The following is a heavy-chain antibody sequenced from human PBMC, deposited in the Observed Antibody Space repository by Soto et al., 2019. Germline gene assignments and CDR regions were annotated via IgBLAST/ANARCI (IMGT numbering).Heavy chain of an antibody. CDR2: LKQDENGK. CDR1: GFTFSSRW. Sequence: EVQLVESGGGLVQPGGSLRLSCAASGFTFSSRWMTWVRQAPGKGLEWVANLKQDENGKDYVDSVKGRFTISRDNAKNSLYLQMNSLGAEDTAVYYCASHDGPAAAGLVLDFWGQGTLVTVSS. V-gene: IGHV3-7*02. J-gene: IGHJ4*02. D-gene: IGHD6-13*01. CDR3: ASHDGPAAAGLVLDF.